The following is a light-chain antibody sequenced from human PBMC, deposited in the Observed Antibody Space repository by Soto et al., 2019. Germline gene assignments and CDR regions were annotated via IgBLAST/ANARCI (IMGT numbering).Light chain of an antibody. Sequence: EIVLTQSPATLSLSPGERATLSCRASQSVSAYLAWYQQKPGLAPRLLIYDASNRATGIPARFSGSGSGTDFTLTIGSLEPEDFAVYYCQQRSTWPLITFGQGTRLEI. J-gene: IGKJ5*01. V-gene: IGKV3-11*01. CDR1: QSVSAY. CDR3: QQRSTWPLIT. CDR2: DAS.